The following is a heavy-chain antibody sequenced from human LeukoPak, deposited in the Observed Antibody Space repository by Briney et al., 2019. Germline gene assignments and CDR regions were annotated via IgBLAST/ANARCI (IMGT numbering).Heavy chain of an antibody. V-gene: IGHV3-7*05. Sequence: GGSLRLSCAASGFXFSSYWMSWVRQAPGKGLEWVANIKQDGSEKYYVDSVKGRFTISRDNAKNSLYLQMNSLRAEDTAVYYCASDTTGYYGMDVWGQGTTVTVSS. J-gene: IGHJ6*02. CDR2: IKQDGSEK. CDR3: ASDTTGYYGMDV. D-gene: IGHD4-17*01. CDR1: GFXFSSYW.